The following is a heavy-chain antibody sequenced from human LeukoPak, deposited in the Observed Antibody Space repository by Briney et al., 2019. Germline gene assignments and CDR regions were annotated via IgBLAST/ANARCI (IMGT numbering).Heavy chain of an antibody. Sequence: SVKVSSKASGGTFSSYAISWVRQAPGQGLEWMGGIIPIFGTANYAQKFQGRVTITADESTSTAYMELSSLRSEDTAVYYCARTIRNSSGWYIYPGDVSSEYFQHWGQGTLVTVSS. D-gene: IGHD6-19*01. J-gene: IGHJ1*01. CDR1: GGTFSSYA. V-gene: IGHV1-69*13. CDR2: IIPIFGTA. CDR3: ARTIRNSSGWYIYPGDVSSEYFQH.